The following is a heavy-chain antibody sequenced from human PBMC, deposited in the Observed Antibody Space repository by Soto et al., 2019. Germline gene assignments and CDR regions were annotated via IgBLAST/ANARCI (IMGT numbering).Heavy chain of an antibody. Sequence: EAQLLESGGGLVQPGGSPRLSCAASGFIFRDYAMSWVRQAPGKGLEWVSVVGGGGDGRYYADSVKGRFTVSRDDSKNTLYLQMDRLTAADTATYYCAKDSFNRNGIHDPFDIWGQGTMVTVSS. CDR2: VGGGGDGR. V-gene: IGHV3-23*01. J-gene: IGHJ3*02. CDR1: GFIFRDYA. CDR3: AKDSFNRNGIHDPFDI. D-gene: IGHD3-3*02.